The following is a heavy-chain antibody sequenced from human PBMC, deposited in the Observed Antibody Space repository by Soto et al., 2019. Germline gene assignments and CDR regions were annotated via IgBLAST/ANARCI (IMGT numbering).Heavy chain of an antibody. CDR3: ARYSGVSATYWFDA. J-gene: IGHJ5*02. CDR2: IYYSGST. D-gene: IGHD3-10*01. Sequence: SETLSLTCGFSVGSISSINWWSWVRQTPGKGLEWIGEIYYSGSTNYNPSLTSRVTMSIDKSKNQFFLNLTPVTAADTAVYYCARYSGVSATYWFDAWGPG. CDR1: VGSISSINW. V-gene: IGHV4-4*02.